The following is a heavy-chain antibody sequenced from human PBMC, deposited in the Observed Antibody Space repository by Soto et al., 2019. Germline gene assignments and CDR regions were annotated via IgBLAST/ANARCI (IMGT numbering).Heavy chain of an antibody. CDR3: AKSPNFYCSSPNCYKYDFDQ. Sequence: HPXGSLRLSCAASGFTFNTYGMHWVRQAPGKGLEWVAVISYDGSEKYYVDSVKGRFTISKDNSKNTLYLQMNSLRPEDTAVYYCAKSPNFYCSSPNCYKYDFDQWGQGTRVTVS. V-gene: IGHV3-30*18. CDR2: ISYDGSEK. CDR1: GFTFNTYG. J-gene: IGHJ4*02. D-gene: IGHD2-2*02.